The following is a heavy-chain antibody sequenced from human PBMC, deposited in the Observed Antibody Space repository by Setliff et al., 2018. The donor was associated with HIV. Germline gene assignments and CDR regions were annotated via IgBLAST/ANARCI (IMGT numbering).Heavy chain of an antibody. Sequence: GGSLRLSCAASGFTFSGYALHWVRQSPGKGLEWVAVMSFEGSNIYYGDSVKGRFTISRDNSKNTLYLQMNSLRAEDTAVYYCASIELAAMVPVDYWGQGTLVTVSS. D-gene: IGHD5-18*01. V-gene: IGHV3-30*04. CDR3: ASIELAAMVPVDY. J-gene: IGHJ4*02. CDR2: MSFEGSNI. CDR1: GFTFSGYA.